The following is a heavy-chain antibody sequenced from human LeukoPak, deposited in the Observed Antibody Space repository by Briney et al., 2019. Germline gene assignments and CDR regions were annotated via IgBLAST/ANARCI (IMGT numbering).Heavy chain of an antibody. V-gene: IGHV3-30-3*01. Sequence: GRSLRLSCAASGFTFSSYAMHWVRQAPGKGLEWVAVISYDGSNKYYADSVKGRFTISRDNSKNTLYLQMNSLRAEDMAVYYCAREYGDYGNQPSHYYYYYGMDVWGQGTTVTVSS. CDR1: GFTFSSYA. J-gene: IGHJ6*02. CDR3: AREYGDYGNQPSHYYYYYGMDV. CDR2: ISYDGSNK. D-gene: IGHD4-17*01.